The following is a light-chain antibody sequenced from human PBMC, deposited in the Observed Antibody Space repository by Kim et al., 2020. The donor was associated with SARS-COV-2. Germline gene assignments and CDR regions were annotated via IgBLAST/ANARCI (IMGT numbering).Light chain of an antibody. Sequence: PGQRVTISCSGPSSNIGNNYVSWYQQLPGTAPKLLIYANDKRSSGIPDRFSGSKSGASATLVITGLQTGDEADYYCGTWDSSLSGVFGGGTQLTVL. J-gene: IGLJ7*01. CDR1: SSNIGNNY. CDR2: AND. V-gene: IGLV1-51*01. CDR3: GTWDSSLSGV.